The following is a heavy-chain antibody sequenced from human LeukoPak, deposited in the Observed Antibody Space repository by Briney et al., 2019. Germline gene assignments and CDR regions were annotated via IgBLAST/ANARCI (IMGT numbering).Heavy chain of an antibody. CDR1: GGSISSGGYS. CDR3: ARLSKPANWFDP. J-gene: IGHJ5*02. D-gene: IGHD5-12*01. CDR2: IYHSGST. Sequence: SETLSLTCAVSGGSISSGGYSWSWIRQPPGKGLEWIGYIYHSGSTYYNPSLKSRVTISVDRSKNQFSLKLSSVTAADTAVYYCARLSKPANWFDPWGQGTLVTVSS. V-gene: IGHV4-30-2*01.